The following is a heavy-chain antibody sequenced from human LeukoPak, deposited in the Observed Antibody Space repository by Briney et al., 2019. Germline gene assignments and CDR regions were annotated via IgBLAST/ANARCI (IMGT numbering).Heavy chain of an antibody. CDR2: ISGSGGST. D-gene: IGHD3-10*01. Sequence: GGSLRLSCAASGFTFSSYAMSWVRHAPGKGLEWVSAISGSGGSTYYADSVKGRFTISRDNSKNTLYLQMNSLRAEDTAVYYCAKPLWFGELTSTSFDYWGQGTLVTVSS. V-gene: IGHV3-23*01. CDR1: GFTFSSYA. J-gene: IGHJ4*02. CDR3: AKPLWFGELTSTSFDY.